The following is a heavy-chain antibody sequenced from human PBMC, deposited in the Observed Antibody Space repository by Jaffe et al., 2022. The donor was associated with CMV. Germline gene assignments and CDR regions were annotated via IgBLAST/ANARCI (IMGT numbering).Heavy chain of an antibody. Sequence: EVQLVESGGGLVKPGRSLRLSCTASGFTFGDYAMSWFRQAPGKGLDWVGFIRSKAYGGTTEYAASVKGRFTISRDDSKSVAYLQMNSLQTEDTAVYYCSRRRWSSSSQYYYGMDVWGQGTTVTVSS. CDR3: SRRRWSSSSQYYYGMDV. D-gene: IGHD6-6*01. V-gene: IGHV3-49*05. J-gene: IGHJ6*02. CDR1: GFTFGDYA. CDR2: IRSKAYGGTT.